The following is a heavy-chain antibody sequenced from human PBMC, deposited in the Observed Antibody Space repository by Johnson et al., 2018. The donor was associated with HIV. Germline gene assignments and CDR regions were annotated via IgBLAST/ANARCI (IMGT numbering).Heavy chain of an antibody. CDR2: ISYDGNNK. J-gene: IGHJ3*02. V-gene: IGHV3-30*03. D-gene: IGHD2-8*02. Sequence: QVQLVESGGGLIQPGGSLRLSCAASGFTVSSNYMSWVRQAPGKGLEWVAVISYDGNNKYYADSVKGRFTISRDNSKSTLYLQMNSLRAEDTAVYYCARVRTGRENAFDIWGQGTMVTVSS. CDR3: ARVRTGRENAFDI. CDR1: GFTVSSNY.